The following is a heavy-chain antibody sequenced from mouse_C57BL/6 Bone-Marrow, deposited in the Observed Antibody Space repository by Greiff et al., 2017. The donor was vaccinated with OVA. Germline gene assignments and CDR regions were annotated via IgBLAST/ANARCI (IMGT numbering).Heavy chain of an antibody. Sequence: EVQLVESGEGLVKPGGSLKLSCAASGFTFSSYAMSWVRQTPEKRLEWVAYISRGGDYIYYADTLKGRFTISRDNARNTLYLQMSSLKSEDTAMYYGTRVDGYYSFAYWGQGTLVTVSA. CDR2: ISRGGDYI. CDR1: GFTFSSYA. V-gene: IGHV5-9-1*02. J-gene: IGHJ3*01. CDR3: TRVDGYYSFAY. D-gene: IGHD2-3*01.